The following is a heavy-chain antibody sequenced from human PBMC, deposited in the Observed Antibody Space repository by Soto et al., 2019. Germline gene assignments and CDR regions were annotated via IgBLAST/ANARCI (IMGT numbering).Heavy chain of an antibody. CDR2: INAGNGNT. CDR1: GYTLTSYA. Sequence: ASVKVSCKASGYTLTSYAMHWVRQAPGQRLEWMGWINAGNGNTKYSQKFQGRVTITRDTSASTAYMELSSLRSEDTAVYYCARYSSGWTGFDYWGQGTLVTVSS. J-gene: IGHJ4*02. V-gene: IGHV1-3*01. D-gene: IGHD6-19*01. CDR3: ARYSSGWTGFDY.